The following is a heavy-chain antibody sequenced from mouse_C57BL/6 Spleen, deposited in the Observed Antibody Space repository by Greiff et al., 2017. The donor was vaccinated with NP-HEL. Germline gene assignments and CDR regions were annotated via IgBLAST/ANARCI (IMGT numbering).Heavy chain of an antibody. CDR1: GYSFTGYY. Sequence: VQLKESGPELVKPGASVKISCKASGYSFTGYYMNWVKQSPEKSLEWIGEINPSTGGTTYNQKFKAKATLTVDKSSSTAYMQLKSLTSEDSAVYYCARRGDYTWFAYWGQGTLVTVSA. V-gene: IGHV1-42*01. CDR3: ARRGDYTWFAY. D-gene: IGHD2-12*01. J-gene: IGHJ3*01. CDR2: INPSTGGT.